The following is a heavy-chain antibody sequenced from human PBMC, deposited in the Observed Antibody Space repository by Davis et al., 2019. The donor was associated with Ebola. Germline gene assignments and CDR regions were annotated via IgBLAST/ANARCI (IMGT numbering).Heavy chain of an antibody. CDR1: GGSITTYY. Sequence: SETLSLTCTVSGGSITTYYWGWIRQSPEKGLEWIGYLHYSGSTNYNPSLKSRVTTSVDTSKNQFSLKLTSVTAADTAVYYCARQHTSGHMMLFDYWGQGTLVTVSS. D-gene: IGHD6-19*01. V-gene: IGHV4-59*08. J-gene: IGHJ4*02. CDR2: LHYSGST. CDR3: ARQHTSGHMMLFDY.